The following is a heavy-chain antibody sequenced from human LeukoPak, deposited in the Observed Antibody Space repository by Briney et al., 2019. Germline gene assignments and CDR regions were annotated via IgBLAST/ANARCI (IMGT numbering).Heavy chain of an antibody. D-gene: IGHD5-18*01. J-gene: IGHJ3*02. Sequence: GGSLRLSCAASGFTFSSYGMHWVRQAPGKGLEWVAVIWYDGSNKYYADSVKGRFTISRDNSKNTLYLQMNSLRAEDTAVYYCARRGAVDTAMVVPYDAFDIWGQGTMVTVSS. CDR3: ARRGAVDTAMVVPYDAFDI. CDR1: GFTFSSYG. CDR2: IWYDGSNK. V-gene: IGHV3-33*01.